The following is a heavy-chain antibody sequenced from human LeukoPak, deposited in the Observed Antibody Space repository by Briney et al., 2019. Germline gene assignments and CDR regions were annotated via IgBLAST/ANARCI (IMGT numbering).Heavy chain of an antibody. CDR2: IWYDGSNK. CDR1: GFIFSSYG. J-gene: IGHJ3*02. CDR3: AKDPRASLDAFDI. Sequence: PGGSLRLSCAASGFIFSSYGMHWVRQAPGKGLEWVAVIWYDGSNKYYADSVKGRFTISRDNSKNTLYLQMNSLRAEDTAVYYCAKDPRASLDAFDIWGQGTMVTVS. V-gene: IGHV3-33*06.